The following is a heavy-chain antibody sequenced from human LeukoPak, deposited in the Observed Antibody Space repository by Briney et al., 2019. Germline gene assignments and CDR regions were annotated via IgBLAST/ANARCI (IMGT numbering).Heavy chain of an antibody. CDR2: FYNSGRS. Sequence: PSETLSLTCTISDDSISDYYRGWIRQPPGKGLEWIGYFYNSGRSTYNPSLKSRVTISADTSKNHFSLKLNSVTTADTAVYYCTRGAGWLIDYWGQGILVTVSS. D-gene: IGHD3-16*01. CDR3: TRGAGWLIDY. CDR1: DDSISDYY. J-gene: IGHJ4*02. V-gene: IGHV4-59*01.